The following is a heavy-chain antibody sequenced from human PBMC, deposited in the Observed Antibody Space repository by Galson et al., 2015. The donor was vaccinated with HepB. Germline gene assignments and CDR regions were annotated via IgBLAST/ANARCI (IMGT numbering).Heavy chain of an antibody. J-gene: IGHJ6*02. Sequence: SVKVSCKASGYTFTSYGISWVRQAPGQGLEWMGWISAYNGNTNYAQKLQGRVTMTTDTSTSTAYMEMRSLRSDDTAVYYCARDRAYYYDSSGYYPYYYYGMDFWGQGTTVTVSS. CDR2: ISAYNGNT. D-gene: IGHD3-22*01. CDR1: GYTFTSYG. CDR3: ARDRAYYYDSSGYYPYYYYGMDF. V-gene: IGHV1-18*01.